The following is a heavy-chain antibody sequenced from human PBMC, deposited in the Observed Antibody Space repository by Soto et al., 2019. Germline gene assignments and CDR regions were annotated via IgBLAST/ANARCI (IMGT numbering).Heavy chain of an antibody. J-gene: IGHJ3*02. Sequence: SETLSLTCAVSGGSINSGGYSWSWIRQPPGKGLEWIGYIFHSGSTYYKPSLKSRVTISVDRSKNQFSVKLSSVSAADTAVYYCAISRVYPLGAFDNWGQGTMVTVSS. CDR2: IFHSGST. V-gene: IGHV4-30-2*01. CDR1: GGSINSGGYS. CDR3: AISRVYPLGAFDN. D-gene: IGHD3-10*01.